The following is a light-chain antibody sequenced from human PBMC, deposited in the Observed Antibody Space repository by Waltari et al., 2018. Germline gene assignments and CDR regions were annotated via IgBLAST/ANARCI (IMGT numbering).Light chain of an antibody. J-gene: IGKJ5*01. CDR3: QQSYSSLPIT. CDR2: AAS. CDR1: QSIGTS. Sequence: DILLTQSPSSLSASVGDRVTITCRAGQSIGTSLNWYQQKPGNAPNLLIYAASSLQSGVPSRFSGSGSGIEFTLTISSLQPEDFATYYCQQSYSSLPITSGQGTRLEIK. V-gene: IGKV1-39*01.